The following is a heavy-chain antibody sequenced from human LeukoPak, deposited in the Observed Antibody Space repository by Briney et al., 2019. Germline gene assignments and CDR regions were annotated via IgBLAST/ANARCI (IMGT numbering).Heavy chain of an antibody. CDR2: INPNSGGT. D-gene: IGHD3-10*01. J-gene: IGHJ6*03. CDR1: GYTFTCYY. CDR3: ARGSVYYYYYMDV. V-gene: IGHV1-2*02. Sequence: ASVKVSCKASGYTFTCYYMHWVRQAPGQGLEWKGWINPNSGGTNYAQKFQGRVTITSDTSIRTAYMELSRLGSDDTAVYYCARGSVYYYYYMDVWGKGTTVTVSS.